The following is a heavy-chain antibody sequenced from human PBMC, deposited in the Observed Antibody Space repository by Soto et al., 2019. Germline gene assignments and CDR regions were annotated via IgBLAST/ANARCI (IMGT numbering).Heavy chain of an antibody. CDR1: GGSIGSSSYY. CDR3: ARSGNTDDAFDI. Sequence: QLQLQESGPGLVKPSETLSLTCTVSGGSIGSSSYYWGWIRQPPGKGLEWIGSIYYSGSTYYNPSLKSRVTISVDTSKNQFSLKLSSVTAADTAVYYCARSGNTDDAFDIWGQGTMVTVSS. CDR2: IYYSGST. D-gene: IGHD2-15*01. V-gene: IGHV4-39*01. J-gene: IGHJ3*02.